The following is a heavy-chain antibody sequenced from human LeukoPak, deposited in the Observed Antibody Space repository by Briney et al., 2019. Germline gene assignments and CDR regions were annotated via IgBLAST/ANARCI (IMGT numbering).Heavy chain of an antibody. J-gene: IGHJ4*02. CDR2: INPNSGGT. V-gene: IGHV1-2*02. CDR3: ERAVAGTTETDDY. Sequence: ASVEVSCKASGYTFTGYYMHWVRQAPGQGLEWMGWINPNSGGTNYAQKFQGRVTMTRDTSISTAYMELSRLRSDDTAVYYCERAVAGTTETDDYWGQGTLVTVSS. D-gene: IGHD6-19*01. CDR1: GYTFTGYY.